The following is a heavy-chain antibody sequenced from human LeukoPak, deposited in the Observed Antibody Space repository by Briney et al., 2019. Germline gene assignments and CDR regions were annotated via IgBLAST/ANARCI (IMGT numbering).Heavy chain of an antibody. J-gene: IGHJ4*02. CDR3: ARQRYYYDSSGYYYVDY. V-gene: IGHV4-39*01. D-gene: IGHD3-22*01. CDR2: IYYSGST. CDR1: GGSISSSSYY. Sequence: SETLSLTCTVSGGSISSSSYYWGWIRQPPGKRLEWIGSIYYSGSTYYNPSLKSRVTISVDTSKNQFSLKLSSVTAADTAVYYCARQRYYYDSSGYYYVDYWGQGTLVTVSS.